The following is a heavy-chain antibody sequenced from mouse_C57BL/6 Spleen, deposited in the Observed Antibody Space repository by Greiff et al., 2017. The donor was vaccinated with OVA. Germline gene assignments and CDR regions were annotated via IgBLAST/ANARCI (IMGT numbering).Heavy chain of an antibody. CDR2: IYPGNSDT. J-gene: IGHJ2*01. V-gene: IGHV1-5*01. Sequence: VQLQQSGTVLARPGASVKMSCKTSGYTFTSYWMHWVKQRPGQGLEWIGAIYPGNSDTSYNQKFKGKAKLTAVTSASTAYMELSSLTNEDSAVYYCTRFQDSSGYSDYWGQGTTLTVSS. D-gene: IGHD3-2*02. CDR1: GYTFTSYW. CDR3: TRFQDSSGYSDY.